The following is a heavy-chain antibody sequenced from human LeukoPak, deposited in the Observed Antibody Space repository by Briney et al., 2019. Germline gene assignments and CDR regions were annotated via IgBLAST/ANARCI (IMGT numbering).Heavy chain of an antibody. D-gene: IGHD6-13*01. CDR1: GYSISSGYY. CDR2: IYHSGST. Sequence: PSETLSLTCTVSGYSISSGYYWGWIRQPPGKGLEWIGSIYHSGSTYYNPSLKSRVTISVDTSKNQFSLKLSSVTAADTAVYYCARGRQKRIAAAGTKYYYYYMDVWGKGTTVTISS. J-gene: IGHJ6*03. V-gene: IGHV4-38-2*02. CDR3: ARGRQKRIAAAGTKYYYYYMDV.